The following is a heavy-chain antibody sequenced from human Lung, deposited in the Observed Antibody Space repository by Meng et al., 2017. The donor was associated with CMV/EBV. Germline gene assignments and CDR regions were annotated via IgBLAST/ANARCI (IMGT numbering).Heavy chain of an antibody. V-gene: IGHV3-15*01. D-gene: IGHD3-3*01. Sequence: GGSLRLXCAASGFTLNNAWMSWVRQAPGKGLEWVGCIRSESDGGTTDYAAPVKGRFSISKDNSKKTLYLQMNSLKTEDTAVYYCTTKLRFLQWFQELDDEYWGQGXLVTVSS. J-gene: IGHJ4*02. CDR1: GFTLNNAW. CDR3: TTKLRFLQWFQELDDEY. CDR2: IRSESDGGTT.